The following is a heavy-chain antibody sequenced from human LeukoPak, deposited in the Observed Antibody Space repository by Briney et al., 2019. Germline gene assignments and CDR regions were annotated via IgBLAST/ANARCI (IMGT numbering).Heavy chain of an antibody. Sequence: TGGSLRLSCAVSGFTLSSNYMSWVRQAPGKGLEWVSVIYSGVSTYYADSVKGRFTISRDNSKNTLYLQMNSLRAEDTAVYYCARWGRDLDAFDIWGQGTMVTVSS. D-gene: IGHD3-16*01. CDR2: IYSGVST. CDR1: GFTLSSNY. CDR3: ARWGRDLDAFDI. V-gene: IGHV3-66*01. J-gene: IGHJ3*02.